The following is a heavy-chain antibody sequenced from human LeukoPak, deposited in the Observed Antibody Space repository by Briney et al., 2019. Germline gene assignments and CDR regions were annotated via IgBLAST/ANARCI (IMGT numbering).Heavy chain of an antibody. D-gene: IGHD3-10*01. CDR3: SRRNDYYTTF. V-gene: IGHV3-30-3*01. CDR1: GFTFGSYA. Sequence: PGRSLRLSCAASGFTFGSYAMHWVRQAPGKGLEWVAGISYDGYDKYHADSVKGRFTISRDNPKKTLYLEMNSLKGDDTAMYYCSRRNDYYTTFWGRGTLVTVSS. CDR2: ISYDGYDK. J-gene: IGHJ4*02.